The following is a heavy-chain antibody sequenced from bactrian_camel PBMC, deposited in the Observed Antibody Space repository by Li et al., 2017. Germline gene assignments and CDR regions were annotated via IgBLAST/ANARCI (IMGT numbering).Heavy chain of an antibody. CDR3: AAALVDGRGWYRCRYAY. V-gene: IGHV3S53*01. CDR2: IDSDGET. D-gene: IGHD6*01. Sequence: HVQLVESGGGSAQAGGSLRLSCAARTGTFRSACMGWIRQVSGKEREGVASIDSDGETTYTDSVKGRFTISRDNAERTLYLEMNSLKPDDTAIYYCAAALVDGRGWYRCRYAYWGQGTQVTVS. CDR1: TGTFRSAC. J-gene: IGHJ4*01.